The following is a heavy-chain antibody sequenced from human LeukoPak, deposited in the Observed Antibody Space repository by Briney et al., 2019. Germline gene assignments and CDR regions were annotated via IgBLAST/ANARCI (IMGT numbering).Heavy chain of an antibody. J-gene: IGHJ4*02. CDR1: GFTFGDYS. CDR2: IRSKIYGGTP. V-gene: IGHV3-49*04. CDR3: TRDQTPYY. Sequence: GSLRLSCTASGFTFGDYSMTWVRQAPGKGLEWVGFIRSKIYGGTPEYAASVKGRFTISRDDSKGIAYLQMNSLKTEDTAVYYCTRDQTPYYWGQGTLVTVSS.